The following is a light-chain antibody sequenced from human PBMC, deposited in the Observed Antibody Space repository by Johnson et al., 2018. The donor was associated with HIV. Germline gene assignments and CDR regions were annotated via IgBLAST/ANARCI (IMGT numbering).Light chain of an antibody. J-gene: IGLJ1*01. CDR2: DND. V-gene: IGLV1-51*01. CDR3: GSWDSSLSAHYV. CDR1: DSNIGSNY. Sequence: QSVLQSPSVSAAPRQKVTISCSGSDSNIGSNYVSWFQHLPGTAPKLLIYDNDKRPSGIPDRFSASKSGTSATLGITGLPPGDEADYYCGSWDSSLSAHYVFGTGTKVTVL.